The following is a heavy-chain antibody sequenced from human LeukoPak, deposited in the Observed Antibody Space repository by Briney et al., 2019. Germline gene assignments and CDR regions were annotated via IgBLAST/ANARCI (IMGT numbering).Heavy chain of an antibody. V-gene: IGHV3-11*01. Sequence: GGSLRLSCAASGFTFSDYYMSWIRQAPGKGLEWVSYISSSGSTIYYADSVKGRFTISRDNSKNTLYLQMNSLRAEDTAVYYCAKDPPIYYGMDVWGQGTTVTVSS. CDR1: GFTFSDYY. CDR3: AKDPPIYYGMDV. J-gene: IGHJ6*02. CDR2: ISSSGSTI.